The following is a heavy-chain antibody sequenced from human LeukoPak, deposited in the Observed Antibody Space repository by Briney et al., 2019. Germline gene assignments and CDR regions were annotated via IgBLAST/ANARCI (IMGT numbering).Heavy chain of an antibody. J-gene: IGHJ4*02. CDR2: ISVSGGST. V-gene: IGHV3-23*01. D-gene: IGHD2-2*01. Sequence: PGGSLRLSCAASGFTLSSYAMSWVRQAPGKGLEWVSSISVSGGSTYYADSVKGRFTISRDTSKNTLYLQMDSLRAEDTAVYYCAKAFQSSWSYFDHWGQGTLVIVSS. CDR3: AKAFQSSWSYFDH. CDR1: GFTLSSYA.